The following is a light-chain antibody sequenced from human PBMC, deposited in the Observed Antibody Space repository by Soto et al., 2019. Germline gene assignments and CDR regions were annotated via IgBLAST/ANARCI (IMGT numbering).Light chain of an antibody. CDR1: SSNIGAGYD. J-gene: IGLJ1*01. V-gene: IGLV1-40*01. Sequence: VLTQPPSVSGAPGQRVTISCTGSSSNIGAGYDVHWYQQLPGTAPKLLIYGTSNRPSGVPDRFSGSKSGTSASLAITGLQAEDEADYYCQSYDSSMSGYVFGTGTKVTVL. CDR2: GTS. CDR3: QSYDSSMSGYV.